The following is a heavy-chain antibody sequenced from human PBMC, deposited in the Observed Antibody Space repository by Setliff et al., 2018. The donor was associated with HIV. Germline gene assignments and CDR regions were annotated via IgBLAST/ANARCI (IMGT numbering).Heavy chain of an antibody. J-gene: IGHJ4*02. CDR1: GYSISDGYY. D-gene: IGHD6-13*01. CDR2: IHHSGRT. V-gene: IGHV4-38-2*02. CDR3: ARDGGRTGYSSSSDQ. Sequence: PSETLSLTCTVSGYSISDGYYWGWVRQPPGKRLEWVASIHHSGRTYHNPSLQNRVTISVDTSKNQISLKLNSVTAADTAVYYCARDGGRTGYSSSSDQWGQGTLVTVSS.